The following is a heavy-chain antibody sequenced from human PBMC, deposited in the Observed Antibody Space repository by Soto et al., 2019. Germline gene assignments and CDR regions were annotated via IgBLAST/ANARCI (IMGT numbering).Heavy chain of an antibody. CDR3: ARGSTAMAPTYFDY. CDR1: GGSISSYY. Sequence: SETLSLTCTVSGGSISSYYWSWIRQPPGKGLEWIGEINHSGSTNYNPSLKSRVTISVDTSKNQFSLKLSSVTAADTAVYYCARGSTAMAPTYFDYWGQGTLVTVSS. V-gene: IGHV4-34*01. CDR2: INHSGST. D-gene: IGHD5-18*01. J-gene: IGHJ4*02.